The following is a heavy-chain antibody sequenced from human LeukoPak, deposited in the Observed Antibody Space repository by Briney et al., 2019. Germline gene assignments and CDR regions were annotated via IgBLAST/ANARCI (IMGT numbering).Heavy chain of an antibody. CDR2: IDGDGSTT. J-gene: IGHJ4*01. Sequence: GGSLRLSCEASGFIFGAYWMLWVRQAPGKGLVWVSRIDGDGSTTTYADSVKGRFTISRDNAKNTLYLQMNSLRAEDTAVYYCARSQFDNWDQGTLVTVSS. CDR3: ARSQFDN. V-gene: IGHV3-74*01. CDR1: GFIFGAYW.